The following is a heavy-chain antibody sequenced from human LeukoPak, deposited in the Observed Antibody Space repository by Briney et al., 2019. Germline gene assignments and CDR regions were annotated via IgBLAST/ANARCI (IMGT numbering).Heavy chain of an antibody. J-gene: IGHJ6*03. V-gene: IGHV3-20*04. CDR3: ARDHYYGSGSYILTYYYYYYMDV. Sequence: PGGSLRLSCAASGFTFDDYGMSWVRQAPEKGLEWVSGINWNGGSTGYADSVKGRFTISRDNAKNSLYLQMNSLRAEDTALYYCARDHYYGSGSYILTYYYYYYMDVWGKGTTVTVSS. CDR2: INWNGGST. D-gene: IGHD3-10*01. CDR1: GFTFDDYG.